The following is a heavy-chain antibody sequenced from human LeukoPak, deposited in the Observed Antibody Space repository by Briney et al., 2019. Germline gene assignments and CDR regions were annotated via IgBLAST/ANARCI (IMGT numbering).Heavy chain of an antibody. CDR1: GFSLSTGGVG. V-gene: IGHV2-5*02. CDR2: IYWDDDK. CDR3: AHRLAYSGNYLEEFDH. Sequence: GSGPTLVKPTQTLTLTCTFSGFSLSTGGVGVGWIRQPPGKALEWLSLIYWDDDKRYSPSLKSRLTITKDTSKNQVVLTMTNMDPVDTATYYCAHRLAYSGNYLEEFDHWGQGTLVTVSS. J-gene: IGHJ5*02. D-gene: IGHD1-26*01.